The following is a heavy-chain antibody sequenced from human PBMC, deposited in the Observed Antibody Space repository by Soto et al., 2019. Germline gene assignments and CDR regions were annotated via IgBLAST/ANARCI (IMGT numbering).Heavy chain of an antibody. D-gene: IGHD4-17*01. CDR1: GFTFSSYW. Sequence: GGSLRLSCAASGFTFSSYWISWFRQAPGKGLEWVANIKQDGSEKYSVDSVKGRFTISRDNAKNSLYLQMNSLRAEDTAIYYCAKIRLLTTVDYWGQGTLVTVS. V-gene: IGHV3-7*03. CDR2: IKQDGSEK. J-gene: IGHJ4*02. CDR3: AKIRLLTTVDY.